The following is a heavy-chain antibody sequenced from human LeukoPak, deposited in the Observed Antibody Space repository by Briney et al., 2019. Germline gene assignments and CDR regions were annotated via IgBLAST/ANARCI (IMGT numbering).Heavy chain of an antibody. Sequence: PGGSLRLSCEVSGLTFSNVWMHWVRQAPGQGLVWVSRISTAGSTVYADTVKGRFTISRDNAKNMVYLQMNSLRAEDTAVYYCASFRDTDNWGRGTMVTVSS. J-gene: IGHJ3*01. CDR2: ISTAGST. CDR1: GLTFSNVW. CDR3: ASFRDTDN. V-gene: IGHV3-74*01. D-gene: IGHD2-21*01.